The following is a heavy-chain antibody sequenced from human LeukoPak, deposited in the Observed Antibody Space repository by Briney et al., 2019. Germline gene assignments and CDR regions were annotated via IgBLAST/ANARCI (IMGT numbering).Heavy chain of an antibody. CDR3: ARGSPGQLSSIFDY. V-gene: IGHV1-69*04. Sequence: ASVTVSCKASGGTFSSCAISWVRQAPGQGLEWMGRIIPILGIANYAQKFQGRVTITADKSTSTAYMELSSLRSEDTAVYYCARGSPGQLSSIFDYWGQGTLVTVSS. CDR1: GGTFSSCA. J-gene: IGHJ4*02. D-gene: IGHD2-2*01. CDR2: IIPILGIA.